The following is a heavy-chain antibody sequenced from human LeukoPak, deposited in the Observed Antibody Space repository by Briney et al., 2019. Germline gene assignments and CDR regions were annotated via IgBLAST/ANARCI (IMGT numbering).Heavy chain of an antibody. Sequence: LRLSCAASGFTFSSYAMHWIRQPPGKGLEWIGYIYYSGSTYYNPSLKSRVTISVDTSKNQFSLELSSVTAADTAVYYCARVFPAPSGLDYWGQGTLVTVSS. CDR2: IYYSGST. V-gene: IGHV4-30-4*01. CDR3: ARVFPAPSGLDY. D-gene: IGHD3-10*01. J-gene: IGHJ4*02. CDR1: GFTFSSYAMH.